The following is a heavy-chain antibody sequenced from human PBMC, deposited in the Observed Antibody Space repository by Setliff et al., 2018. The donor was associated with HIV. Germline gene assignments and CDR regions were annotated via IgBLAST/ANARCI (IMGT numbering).Heavy chain of an antibody. Sequence: SETLSLTCTVSGGSISSSNYYWDWIRQPPGKGLEWIGTLYYTGSTYSNPSLQSRVRISVDTSKNQFSLRLNSVTAADTAVYYCAGRDGYNRYYFDFWGQGTLVTVSS. CDR3: AGRDGYNRYYFDF. CDR2: LYYTGST. D-gene: IGHD5-12*01. J-gene: IGHJ4*02. V-gene: IGHV4-39*07. CDR1: GGSISSSNYY.